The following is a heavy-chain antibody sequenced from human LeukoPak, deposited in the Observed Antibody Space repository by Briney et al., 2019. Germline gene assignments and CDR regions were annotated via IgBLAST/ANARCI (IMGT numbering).Heavy chain of an antibody. J-gene: IGHJ6*02. Sequence: PSETLPLTCTVSGGSISSYYWSWIRQPPGKGLEWIGYIYYSGSTNYNPSLKSRVTISVDTPKNQFSLKLSSVTAADTAVYYCARVSNWQYYGMDVWGQGTTVTVSS. CDR2: IYYSGST. V-gene: IGHV4-59*01. D-gene: IGHD1-20*01. CDR1: GGSISSYY. CDR3: ARVSNWQYYGMDV.